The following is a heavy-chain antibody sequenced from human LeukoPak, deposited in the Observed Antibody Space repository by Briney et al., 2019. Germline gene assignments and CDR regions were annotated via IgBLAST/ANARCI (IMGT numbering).Heavy chain of an antibody. J-gene: IGHJ4*02. D-gene: IGHD3-3*01. V-gene: IGHV3-33*01. CDR3: TRDPQGSGYAFDY. Sequence: TGGSLRLSCAASGFSFSTYGMHWVRQTPGKGLEWVATIWTDGSNKFYADSVKGRFTISRDDSKNTLYLQMNSLRAEDTAVYSCTRDPQGSGYAFDYWGQGTLVTVSS. CDR1: GFSFSTYG. CDR2: IWTDGSNK.